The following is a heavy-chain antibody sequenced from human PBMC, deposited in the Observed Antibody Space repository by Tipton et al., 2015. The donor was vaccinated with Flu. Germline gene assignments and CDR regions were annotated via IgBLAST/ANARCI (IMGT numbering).Heavy chain of an antibody. V-gene: IGHV3-7*01. D-gene: IGHD6-13*01. CDR2: IKQDGSGK. J-gene: IGHJ4*02. Sequence: VQLVQSGGGLVQPGGSLRLSCAASGFTFSSYWMGWVRQGPGKGLEWVANIKQDGSGKYYVDSVKGRFTISRDNAKNSLYLQMNSLRAEGTSVYYWGRGFPWYSSIRDYGGEKTLLSVST. CDR3: GRGFPWYSSIRDY. CDR1: GFTFSSYW.